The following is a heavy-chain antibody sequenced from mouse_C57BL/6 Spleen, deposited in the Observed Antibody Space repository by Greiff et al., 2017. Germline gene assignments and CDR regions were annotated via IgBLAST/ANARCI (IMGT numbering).Heavy chain of an antibody. CDR2: IRSKSNNYAT. CDR1: GFSFNTYA. J-gene: IGHJ1*03. V-gene: IGHV10-1*01. D-gene: IGHD1-1*01. Sequence: EVKLVESGGGLVQPKGSLKLSCAASGFSFNTYAMNWVRQAPGKGLEWVARIRSKSNNYATYYADSVKDRFTISRDDSESMLYLQMNNLKTEDTAMYYCVRHEATVVATEGWYFDVWGTGTTVTVSS. CDR3: VRHEATVVATEGWYFDV.